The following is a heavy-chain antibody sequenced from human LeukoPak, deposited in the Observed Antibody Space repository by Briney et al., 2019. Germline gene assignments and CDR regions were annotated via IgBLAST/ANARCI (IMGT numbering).Heavy chain of an antibody. V-gene: IGHV3-23*01. J-gene: IGHJ4*02. D-gene: IGHD3-22*01. CDR2: ISGSGGST. CDR1: GFTFSSYG. Sequence: GGSLRLSCAASGFTFSSYGMSWVRQAPGKGLEGVSAISGSGGSTYYADSVKGRFTISRDNSKNTLYLQMNSLRAEDTAVYYCAKSAMIVVVITADYFDYWGQGTLVTVSS. CDR3: AKSAMIVVVITADYFDY.